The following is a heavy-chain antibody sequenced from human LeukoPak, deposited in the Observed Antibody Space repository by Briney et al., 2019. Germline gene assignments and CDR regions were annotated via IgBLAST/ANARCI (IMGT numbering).Heavy chain of an antibody. CDR2: IYPGDSDT. CDR1: GYTFTSYW. Sequence: GESLKISCKGSGYTFTSYWIGWVRQMPGKGLEWMGIIYPGDSDTRYSPSFQGQVTISADKSINTAYLKWSSLKALDTAMYYCVRRTDYYMDVWGKGTTVTVSS. CDR3: VRRTDYYMDV. V-gene: IGHV5-51*01. J-gene: IGHJ6*03.